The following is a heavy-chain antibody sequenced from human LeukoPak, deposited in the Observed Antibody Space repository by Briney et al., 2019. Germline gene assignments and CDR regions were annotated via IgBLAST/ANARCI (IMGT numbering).Heavy chain of an antibody. J-gene: IGHJ4*02. CDR2: ITGSGYST. D-gene: IGHD2-2*01. V-gene: IGHV3-23*01. CDR3: AKVRPEIVVVPAYFDC. Sequence: GGSLRLSCEVSGFTVSNYAMSWVRQAPGKGLEWISSITGSGYSTYYADSVKGRFTISRDNSKNTLYLQIDSLRAEDTAVYYCAKVRPEIVVVPAYFDCWGQGTLVTVSS. CDR1: GFTVSNYA.